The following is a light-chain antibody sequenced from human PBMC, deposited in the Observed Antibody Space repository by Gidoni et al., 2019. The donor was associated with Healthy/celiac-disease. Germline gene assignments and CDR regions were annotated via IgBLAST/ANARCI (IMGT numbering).Light chain of an antibody. CDR1: QSISSY. Sequence: DIQMTQSPSSLSASVGDRVTITCRARQSISSYLNWYQQKPGKAPKLLIYAASSLQSGVPSRFSGSGSGTDVTLTISSLQPEDFATYYCQQSYSTPRLTFGGGTKVEIK. J-gene: IGKJ4*01. CDR3: QQSYSTPRLT. CDR2: AAS. V-gene: IGKV1-39*01.